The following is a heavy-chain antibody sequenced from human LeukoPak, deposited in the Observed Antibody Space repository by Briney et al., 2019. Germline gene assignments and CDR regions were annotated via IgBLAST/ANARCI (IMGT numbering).Heavy chain of an antibody. CDR3: TRGSGYSYGYRPPFYYYMDV. CDR1: GITFSNYS. D-gene: IGHD5-18*01. Sequence: GESLRLSCAPSGITFSNYSMNWVRQAPGKGLEWVSYISSSGRTIHYADSVKGRFTISRDNAKNSLYLQMNSLRAEDTAVYYCTRGSGYSYGYRPPFYYYMDVWGKGTTVTVSS. V-gene: IGHV3-48*01. CDR2: ISSSGRTI. J-gene: IGHJ6*03.